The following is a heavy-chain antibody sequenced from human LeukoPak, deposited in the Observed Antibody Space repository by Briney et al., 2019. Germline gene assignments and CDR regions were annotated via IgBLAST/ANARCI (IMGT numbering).Heavy chain of an antibody. CDR3: ARGRGIAAAGKPTGYFQH. Sequence: SETLSLTCAVYGGSFSGYYWSWIRQPPGKGLEWIGEINHSGSTNYNPSLKSRVTISVDSSKNQFSLKLSSVTAADTAVYYCARGRGIAAAGKPTGYFQHWGQGTLVTVSS. CDR1: GGSFSGYY. D-gene: IGHD6-13*01. CDR2: INHSGST. J-gene: IGHJ1*01. V-gene: IGHV4-34*01.